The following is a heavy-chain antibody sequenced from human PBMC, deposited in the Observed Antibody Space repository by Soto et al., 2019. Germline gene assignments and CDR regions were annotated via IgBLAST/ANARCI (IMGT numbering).Heavy chain of an antibody. CDR1: GFTFSSYA. CDR3: AKGGIRLERYDSSGYYFD. J-gene: IGHJ4*02. CDR2: ISGSGGST. V-gene: IGHV3-23*01. Sequence: EVQLLESGGGLVQPGGSLRLSCAASGFTFSSYAMSWVRQAPGKGLEWVSAISGSGGSTYYADSVKGRFTISRDNSKNTLYLQINSLRAEDTAVYYCAKGGIRLERYDSSGYYFDWGKGTLVTVSS. D-gene: IGHD3-22*01.